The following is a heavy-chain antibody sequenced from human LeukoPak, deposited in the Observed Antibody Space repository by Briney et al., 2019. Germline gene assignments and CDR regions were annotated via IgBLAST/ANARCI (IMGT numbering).Heavy chain of an antibody. CDR2: IYYSGST. J-gene: IGHJ4*02. CDR3: ARGGFFLDY. D-gene: IGHD3-10*01. Sequence: SETLSLTCAVYGGSFSGYYWSWIRQPPGKGLEWIGYIYYSGSTNYNPSLKSRVTISVDTSKNQLSLKLSSVTAADTAVYYCARGGFFLDYWGQGTLVTVSS. V-gene: IGHV4-59*01. CDR1: GGSFSGYY.